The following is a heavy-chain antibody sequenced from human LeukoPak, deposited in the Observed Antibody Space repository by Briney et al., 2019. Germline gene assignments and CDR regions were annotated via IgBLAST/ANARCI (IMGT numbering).Heavy chain of an antibody. CDR1: GFTFSDYY. CDR2: ISSSSSTI. V-gene: IGHV3-11*04. Sequence: GGSLRLSCAASGFTFSDYYMSWIRQAPGKGLEWVSYISSSSSTIYYADSVKGRFTISRDNAKNSLYLQMNSLRAEDTAVYYCASFDEDYYYGMDVWGQGTTVTVSS. D-gene: IGHD3-9*01. CDR3: ASFDEDYYYGMDV. J-gene: IGHJ6*02.